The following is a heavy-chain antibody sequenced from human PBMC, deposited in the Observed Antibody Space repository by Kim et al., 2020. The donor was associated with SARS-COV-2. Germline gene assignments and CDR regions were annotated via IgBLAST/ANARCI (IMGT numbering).Heavy chain of an antibody. Sequence: ASVKVSCKASGYTFTSDGISWVRQAPGQGLEWMGWISTYNGKTNYAQRLQGRVTVTTDTSTSTVNMELRSLRSDDTAVYYCARDSEYSSSYLWGQGTLVT. CDR3: ARDSEYSSSYL. D-gene: IGHD6-6*01. CDR1: GYTFTSDG. J-gene: IGHJ5*02. CDR2: ISTYNGKT. V-gene: IGHV1-18*01.